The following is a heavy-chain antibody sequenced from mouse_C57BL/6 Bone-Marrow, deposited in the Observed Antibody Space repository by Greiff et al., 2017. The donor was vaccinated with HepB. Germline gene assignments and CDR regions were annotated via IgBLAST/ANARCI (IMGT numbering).Heavy chain of an antibody. Sequence: EVKLLESGPGLVKPSQSLSLTCSVTGYSITSGYYWNWIRQFPGNKLEWMGYISYDGSNNYNPSLKNRISITRDTSKNQFFLKLNSVTTEDTATYYCARDEELGFAYWGQGTLVTVSA. CDR3: ARDEELGFAY. CDR1: GYSITSGYY. D-gene: IGHD4-1*01. V-gene: IGHV3-6*01. J-gene: IGHJ3*01. CDR2: ISYDGSN.